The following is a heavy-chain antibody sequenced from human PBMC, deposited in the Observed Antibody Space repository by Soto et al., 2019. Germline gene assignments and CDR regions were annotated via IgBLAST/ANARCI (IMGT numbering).Heavy chain of an antibody. V-gene: IGHV1-69*13. Sequence: ASVKVSCKASGGTFSSYAISWVRQAPGQGLEWMGGIIPIFGTANYAQKFQGRVTITADESTSTAYMELSSLRSEDTAVYYCSKGVWSGYYTDYYYGMDVWGQWTTVTVSS. CDR2: IIPIFGTA. CDR1: GGTFSSYA. CDR3: SKGVWSGYYTDYYYGMDV. J-gene: IGHJ6*02. D-gene: IGHD3-3*01.